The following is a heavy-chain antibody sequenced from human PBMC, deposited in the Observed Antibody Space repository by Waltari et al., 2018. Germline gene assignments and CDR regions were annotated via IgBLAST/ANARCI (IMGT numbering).Heavy chain of an antibody. J-gene: IGHJ4*02. Sequence: QLQLQESGPGLVKPSETLSLTCTVSGGSISSSRYYWGWIRQPPGKGLEWIGSIYYSGSTYYNPSLKSRVTISVDTSKNQFSLKLSSVTAADTAVYYCARHTNDILTGYFFDYWGQGTLVTVSS. V-gene: IGHV4-39*01. CDR3: ARHTNDILTGYFFDY. CDR2: IYYSGST. CDR1: GGSISSSRYY. D-gene: IGHD3-9*01.